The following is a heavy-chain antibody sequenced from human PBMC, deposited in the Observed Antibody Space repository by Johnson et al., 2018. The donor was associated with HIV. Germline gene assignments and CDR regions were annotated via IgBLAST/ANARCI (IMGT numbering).Heavy chain of an antibody. J-gene: IGHJ3*02. V-gene: IGHV3-30-3*01. Sequence: QVQLVESGGGVVQPGRSLRPSCAASGFTFSSYAMHWVRQAPGKGLEWVAVISYDGSNKYYADSVKGRFTISRDNSKNTLYLQMNSLRAEDTAVYYCARDGPISWDPVHYRNDAFDIWGQGTRVTVSS. CDR2: ISYDGSNK. CDR3: ARDGPISWDPVHYRNDAFDI. CDR1: GFTFSSYA. D-gene: IGHD1-26*01.